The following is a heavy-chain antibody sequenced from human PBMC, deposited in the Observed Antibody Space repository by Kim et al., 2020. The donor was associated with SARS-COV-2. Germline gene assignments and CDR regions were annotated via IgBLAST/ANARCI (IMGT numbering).Heavy chain of an antibody. CDR1: GFTFSSFA. CDR2: IGSDGNRK. Sequence: GGSLRLSCAASGFTFSSFAMSWVRQSPGKGLEWVSVIGSDGNRKEYADSVKGRFAISRDNSRNTLFLQMNNLRAEDTAVYYCAKVLRYKKEYFDYWGQGT. D-gene: IGHD1-1*01. J-gene: IGHJ4*02. V-gene: IGHV3-23*01. CDR3: AKVLRYKKEYFDY.